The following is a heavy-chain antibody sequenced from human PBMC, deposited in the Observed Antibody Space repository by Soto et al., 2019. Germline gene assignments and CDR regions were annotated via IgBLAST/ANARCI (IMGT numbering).Heavy chain of an antibody. CDR2: ITGSGDKT. Sequence: EVQLLESGGDLVQPGGSLRLSCAASGFSISNYAMTWVRQAPGKGLERVSGITGSGDKTYYADSVKGRFIISRDNSKNTLYLQMNSLRAEDTALYYCARDCSSSSCSIWHYWGQGTLVTVSS. V-gene: IGHV3-23*01. CDR3: ARDCSSSSCSIWHY. CDR1: GFSISNYA. D-gene: IGHD2-2*01. J-gene: IGHJ4*02.